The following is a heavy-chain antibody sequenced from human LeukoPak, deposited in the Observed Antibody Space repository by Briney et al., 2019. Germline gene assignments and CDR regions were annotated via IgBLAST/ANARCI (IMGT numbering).Heavy chain of an antibody. CDR1: GFTFSNAW. CDR3: TTDRNVWGSYRPVDY. CDR2: IKSKTDGGTT. V-gene: IGHV3-15*01. Sequence: GGSLRLSCAASGFTFSNAWMSWVRQAPGKGLEWVGRIKSKTDGGTTDYAAPVKGRFTIPRDDSKNTLYLQMNSLKTEDTAVYYCTTDRNVWGSYRPVDYWGQGTLVTVSS. J-gene: IGHJ4*02. D-gene: IGHD3-16*02.